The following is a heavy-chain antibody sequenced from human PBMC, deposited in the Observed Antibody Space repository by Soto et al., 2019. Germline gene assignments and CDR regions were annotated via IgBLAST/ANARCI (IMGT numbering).Heavy chain of an antibody. D-gene: IGHD3-16*01. CDR2: IYAAERT. V-gene: IGHV4-4*07. CDR3: ARDDGAWFDP. Sequence: QVQLQESGPGLVKPSETLALTCTVSGVSISSYFWSWIRIRQPAGKGLEWIGRIYAAERTTYNPALQSRVTMELDTSKNQFSLRLASVTAADPAVYYCARDDGAWFDPWGQGTLVTVTS. CDR1: GVSISSYF. J-gene: IGHJ5*02.